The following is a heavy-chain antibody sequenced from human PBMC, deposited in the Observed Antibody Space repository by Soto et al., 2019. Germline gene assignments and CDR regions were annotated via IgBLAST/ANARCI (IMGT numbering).Heavy chain of an antibody. V-gene: IGHV1-18*01. CDR2: ISAYNGNT. CDR1: GYPFTSYG. CDR3: ARVSRSIEVAGTSDI. Sequence: EGSVKVCFKASGYPFTSYGISLVRQAPGQGLEWMGWISAYNGNTNYAQKLQGRVTMTTDTSTSTAYMELRSLRSDDTAVYYCARVSRSIEVAGTSDIWGQGTMVTVSS. J-gene: IGHJ3*02. D-gene: IGHD6-19*01.